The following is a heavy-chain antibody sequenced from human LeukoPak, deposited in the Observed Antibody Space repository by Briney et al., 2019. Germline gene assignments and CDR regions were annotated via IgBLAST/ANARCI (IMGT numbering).Heavy chain of an antibody. J-gene: IGHJ4*02. V-gene: IGHV4-34*01. CDR2: INHSGST. CDR1: GGSLSGYY. CDR3: ASRTYYYDSSGYYHRGNY. D-gene: IGHD3-22*01. Sequence: SETLSLTCAVYGGSLSGYYWSWIRQPPGKGLEWIGEINHSGSTNYNPSLKSRVTISVDTSKNQFSLKLSSVTAADTAVYYCASRTYYYDSSGYYHRGNYWGQGTLVTVSS.